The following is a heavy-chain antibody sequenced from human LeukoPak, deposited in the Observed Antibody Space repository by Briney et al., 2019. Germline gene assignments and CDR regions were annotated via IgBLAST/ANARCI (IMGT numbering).Heavy chain of an antibody. Sequence: ASVKVSCKVSGYTLTELSMHWVRQAPGKGLEWMGGFDPEDGETIYAQKFQGRVTMTEDTSTDTAYMELSSLRSEDTAVYYCATAAYCGGDCFPDWYFDLWGRSTLVTVSS. CDR2: FDPEDGET. CDR3: ATAAYCGGDCFPDWYFDL. CDR1: GYTLTELS. J-gene: IGHJ2*01. V-gene: IGHV1-24*01. D-gene: IGHD2-21*02.